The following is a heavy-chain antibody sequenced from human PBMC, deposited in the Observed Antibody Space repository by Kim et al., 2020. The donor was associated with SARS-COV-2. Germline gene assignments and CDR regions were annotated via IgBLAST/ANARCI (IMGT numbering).Heavy chain of an antibody. CDR3: ARGSYGSFDY. V-gene: IGHV3-13*05. Sequence: DPYYPGSVKGRFTISRENAKNSLYLQMNSLRAGDTAVYYCARGSYGSFDYWGQGTLVTVSS. D-gene: IGHD1-26*01. J-gene: IGHJ4*02. CDR2: DP.